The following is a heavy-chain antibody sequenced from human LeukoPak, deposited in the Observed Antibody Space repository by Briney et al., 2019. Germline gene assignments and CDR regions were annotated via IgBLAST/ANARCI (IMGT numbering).Heavy chain of an antibody. CDR1: GFTFSSYA. D-gene: IGHD4-17*01. CDR2: IYIGGTT. Sequence: GGSLRLSCAASGFTFSSYAMSWVRQAPGKGLEWVSVIYIGGTTYYADSVKGRFTISRDNSKNTLYLQMNSLRAEDTAVYYCARVRSYGDYGFDAFDIWGQGTMVTVSS. J-gene: IGHJ3*02. V-gene: IGHV3-53*01. CDR3: ARVRSYGDYGFDAFDI.